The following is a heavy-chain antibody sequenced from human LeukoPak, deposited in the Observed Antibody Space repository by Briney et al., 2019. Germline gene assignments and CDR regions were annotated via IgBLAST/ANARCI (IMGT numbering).Heavy chain of an antibody. V-gene: IGHV4-39*07. CDR2: LSYSGSS. D-gene: IGHD5-18*01. CDR1: SDSINSNSFY. CDR3: ARDGDTAMVPYYFDY. J-gene: IGHJ4*02. Sequence: SETLSLTRTVSSDSINSNSFYWGWARQPPGKGLEWIGIGSLSYSGSSYYSPSLKSRVTISVDTSKNQFSLKLSSVTAADTAVYYCARDGDTAMVPYYFDYWGQGTLVTVSS.